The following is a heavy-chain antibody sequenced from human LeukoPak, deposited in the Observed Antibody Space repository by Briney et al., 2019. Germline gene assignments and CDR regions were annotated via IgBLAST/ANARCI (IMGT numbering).Heavy chain of an antibody. CDR1: GGSFSGYY. V-gene: IGHV4-34*01. J-gene: IGHJ4*02. Sequence: SETLSLTCAVYGGSFSGYYWSWIRQPPGKGLEWIGEINHSGSTNYNPSLKSRVTISVDTSKNQFSLKLSSVTAADTAVYYCAREQKRFLYGHATTYDYWGQGTLVTVSS. CDR2: INHSGST. D-gene: IGHD3-3*01. CDR3: AREQKRFLYGHATTYDY.